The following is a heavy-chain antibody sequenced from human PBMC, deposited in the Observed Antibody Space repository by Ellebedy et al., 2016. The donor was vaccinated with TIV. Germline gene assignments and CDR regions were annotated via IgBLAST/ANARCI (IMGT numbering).Heavy chain of an antibody. D-gene: IGHD3-10*01. CDR2: INPNSGGT. J-gene: IGHJ4*02. CDR3: ARMGARYGSGSYYNEGERSH. Sequence: ASVKVSXXASGYTFTGYYMHWVRQAPGQGLEWMGWINPNSGGTNYAQKFQGRVTMTRDTSISTAYMELSRLRSDDTAVYYCARMGARYGSGSYYNEGERSHWGQGTLVTVSS. V-gene: IGHV1-2*02. CDR1: GYTFTGYY.